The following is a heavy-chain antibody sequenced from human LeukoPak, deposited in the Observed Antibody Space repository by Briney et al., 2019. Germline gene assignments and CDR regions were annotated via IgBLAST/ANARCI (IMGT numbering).Heavy chain of an antibody. CDR2: IYYSRSS. CDR3: ARGPSITMIVVVMDAFDI. D-gene: IGHD3-22*01. Sequence: SETLSLTCTVSYGSISSGDYYWRQIRQPPGKGLEWIGYIYYSRSSYPSSSLKIRVTISVDTSKSQFSLKLSSVTAADTAVYYCARGPSITMIVVVMDAFDIWGQGTMVTVSS. CDR1: YGSISSGDYY. V-gene: IGHV4-30-4*01. J-gene: IGHJ3*02.